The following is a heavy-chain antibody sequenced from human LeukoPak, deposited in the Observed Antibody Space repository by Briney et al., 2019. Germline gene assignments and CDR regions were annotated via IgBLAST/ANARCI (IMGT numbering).Heavy chain of an antibody. D-gene: IGHD6-13*01. V-gene: IGHV3-23*01. CDR3: AKGRGSSWYLDY. J-gene: IGHJ4*02. CDR2: ISGSGGST. Sequence: GGSLRLSCAASGCTFSSYAMSWVRQAPGKGLEWVSAISGSGGSTYYADSVKGRFTISRDNSKNTLYLQMNSLRAEDTAVYHCAKGRGSSWYLDYWGQGTLVTVSS. CDR1: GCTFSSYA.